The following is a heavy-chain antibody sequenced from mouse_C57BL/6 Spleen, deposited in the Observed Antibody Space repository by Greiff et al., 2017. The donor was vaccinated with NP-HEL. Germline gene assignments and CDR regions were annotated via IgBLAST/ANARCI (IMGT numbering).Heavy chain of an antibody. J-gene: IGHJ2*01. V-gene: IGHV1-64*01. Sequence: VQLQQSGAELVKPGASVKLSCKASGYTFTSYWMHWVKQRPGQGLEWIGMIHLNSGSTNYNEKFKSKATLTVDKSSSTAYMQLSSLTSEDSAVYYCARSITTVEYYFDYWGQGTTLTVSS. CDR2: IHLNSGST. CDR3: ARSITTVEYYFDY. CDR1: GYTFTSYW. D-gene: IGHD1-1*01.